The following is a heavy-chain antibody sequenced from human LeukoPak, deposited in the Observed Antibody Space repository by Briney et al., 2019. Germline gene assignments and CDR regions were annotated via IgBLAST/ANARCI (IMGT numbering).Heavy chain of an antibody. V-gene: IGHV4-59*01. CDR1: GGSISSYY. CDR2: IYYSGST. CDR3: ARHRYYYDSSGYYPYYYYYYGMDV. Sequence: SETLSLTCTVSGGSISSYYWSWIRQPPGKGLEWIGYIYYSGSTNYNPSLKSRVTISVDTSKNQFSLKLSSVTAADTAVYYCARHRYYYDSSGYYPYYYYYYGMDVWAKGPRSPSP. D-gene: IGHD3-22*01. J-gene: IGHJ6*02.